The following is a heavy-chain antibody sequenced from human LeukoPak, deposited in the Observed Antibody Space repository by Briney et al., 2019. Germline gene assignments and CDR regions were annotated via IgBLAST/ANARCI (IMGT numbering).Heavy chain of an antibody. CDR2: IWYDGSSK. CDR3: ARDRLLWFGEPLWVYAFDI. V-gene: IGHV3-33*01. CDR1: GFTFSGYG. Sequence: GGSLRLSCAASGFTFSGYGMHWVRQAPGKGLEWVAVIWYDGSSKYYADSVKGRFTISRDNSKNTLYLQMNSLRAEDTAVYYCARDRLLWFGEPLWVYAFDIWGQGTMVTVSS. J-gene: IGHJ3*02. D-gene: IGHD3-10*01.